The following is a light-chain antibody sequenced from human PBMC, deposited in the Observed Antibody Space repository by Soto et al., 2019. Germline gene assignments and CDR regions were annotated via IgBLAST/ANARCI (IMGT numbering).Light chain of an antibody. CDR3: SSHTGRVTRV. CDR2: EVS. Sequence: QSVLTQPASVSGSPGQSITISCTGTSSDVGGFNYVSWYQQHPGKVPKLIIYEVSNRPSGVSNRFSGSKSGNTASLTISGLQAEDEADYYCSSHTGRVTRVFGTGTKLTVL. CDR1: SSDVGGFNY. V-gene: IGLV2-14*01. J-gene: IGLJ1*01.